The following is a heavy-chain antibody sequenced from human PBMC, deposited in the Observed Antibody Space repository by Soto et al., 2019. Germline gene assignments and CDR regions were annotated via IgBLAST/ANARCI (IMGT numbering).Heavy chain of an antibody. CDR3: ARDRGGRCYSKCYNWFDP. J-gene: IGHJ5*02. CDR1: GYTFTSYG. D-gene: IGHD2-15*01. V-gene: IGHV1-18*01. CDR2: ISAYNGNT. Sequence: ASVKVSCKASGYTFTSYGISWVRQAPGQGLEWMGWISAYNGNTNYAQKLQGRVTMTTDTSTSTAYMELRSLRSDDTAVYYCARDRGGRCYSKCYNWFDPWGQGTLVTSPQ.